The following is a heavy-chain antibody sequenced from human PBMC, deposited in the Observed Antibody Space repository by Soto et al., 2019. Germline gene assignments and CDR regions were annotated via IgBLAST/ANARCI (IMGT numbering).Heavy chain of an antibody. Sequence: QVQLQESGPGLVKPSQTLSLTCTVSGGSISSGGYYWSWIRQHPGKGLEWIGYIYYSGSTYYNPSLKSRVTISVDTSKNQFSLKLSSVTAADTAVYYCARVGRYYYDSSGYSASPRPGEIDYWGQGTLVTVSS. CDR3: ARVGRYYYDSSGYSASPRPGEIDY. CDR2: IYYSGST. D-gene: IGHD3-22*01. CDR1: GGSISSGGYY. J-gene: IGHJ4*02. V-gene: IGHV4-31*03.